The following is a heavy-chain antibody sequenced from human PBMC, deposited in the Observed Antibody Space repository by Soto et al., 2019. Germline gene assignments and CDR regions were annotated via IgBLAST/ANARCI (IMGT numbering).Heavy chain of an antibody. D-gene: IGHD6-6*01. CDR3: ARPEYSSSSYGMDV. CDR2: ISSSSSTI. Sequence: GGSLRLSCLGSGFTFRSYWMSWVRQAPGKGLEWVSYISSSSSTIYYADSVKGRFTISRDNAKNSLYLQMNSLRDEDTAVYYCARPEYSSSSYGMDVWGQGTTVTVSS. CDR1: GFTFRSYW. J-gene: IGHJ6*02. V-gene: IGHV3-48*02.